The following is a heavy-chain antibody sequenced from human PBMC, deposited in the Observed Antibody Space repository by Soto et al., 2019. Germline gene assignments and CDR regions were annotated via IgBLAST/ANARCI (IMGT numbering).Heavy chain of an antibody. V-gene: IGHV3-53*01. J-gene: IGHJ4*02. Sequence: GSLRLSCAASGFTVSSNYMSWVRQAPGRGLEWVSVIYSGGSTYYADSVKGRFTISRDNSENTLYLQMNSLRAEDTAVYYCARGSGSYYFDYWGQGTLVTVSS. CDR3: ARGSGSYYFDY. CDR2: IYSGGST. D-gene: IGHD3-10*01. CDR1: GFTVSSNY.